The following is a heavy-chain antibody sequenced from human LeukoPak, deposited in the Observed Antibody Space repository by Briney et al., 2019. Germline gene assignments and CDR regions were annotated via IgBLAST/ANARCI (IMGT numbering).Heavy chain of an antibody. V-gene: IGHV3-21*01. CDR3: ARDRITGTFDY. D-gene: IGHD1-20*01. Sequence: PGGSLRLSCEASGFXFSSYSINWVRQAPGKGLEWLSSISSSSSYIYYADSVKGRFTISRDNAKNSLYLQMNSLRAEDTAVYYCARDRITGTFDYWGQGTLVTVSS. J-gene: IGHJ4*02. CDR1: GFXFSSYS. CDR2: ISSSSSYI.